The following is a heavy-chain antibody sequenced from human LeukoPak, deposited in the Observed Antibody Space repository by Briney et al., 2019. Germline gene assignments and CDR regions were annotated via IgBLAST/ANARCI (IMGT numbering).Heavy chain of an antibody. CDR3: ARVGGYCTNGVCYTGYFDY. V-gene: IGHV1-18*01. Sequence: ASVRVSCKASGYTFTNHGISWVRQAPGQGLEWMGWISAYNGNTYYAQKFRGRVTMTTDTSTSTADMELRSLRSDDTAVYYCARVGGYCTNGVCYTGYFDYWGQGTLVTVSS. D-gene: IGHD2-8*01. CDR1: GYTFTNHG. CDR2: ISAYNGNT. J-gene: IGHJ4*02.